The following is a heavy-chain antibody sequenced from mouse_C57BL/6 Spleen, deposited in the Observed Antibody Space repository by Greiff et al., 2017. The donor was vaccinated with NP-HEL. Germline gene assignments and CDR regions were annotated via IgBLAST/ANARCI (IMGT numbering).Heavy chain of an antibody. CDR1: GYAFSSSW. J-gene: IGHJ4*01. CDR2: IYPGDGAT. CDR3: APIYYDYDVRAMDY. V-gene: IGHV1-82*01. D-gene: IGHD2-4*01. Sequence: VQLQQSGPELVKPGASVKISCKASGYAFSSSWMNWVKQRPGKGLEWIGRIYPGDGATNYNGKFKGKATLTADKTSSTAYMQLSSLTSEDSAVYFCAPIYYDYDVRAMDYWGQGTSVTVSS.